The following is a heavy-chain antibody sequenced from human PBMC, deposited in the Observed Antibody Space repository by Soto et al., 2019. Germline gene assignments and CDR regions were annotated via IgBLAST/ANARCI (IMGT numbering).Heavy chain of an antibody. V-gene: IGHV3-30*18. D-gene: IGHD5-18*01. J-gene: IGHJ4*02. CDR1: GFTFSSYG. CDR3: AKDPDLDTAMVKGGYYFDY. CDR2: ISYEGSNK. Sequence: QVQLVESGGGVVQPGRSLRLSCAASGFTFSSYGMHWVRQAPGKGLERVAVISYEGSNKYYADSVKGRFTISRDNSKNTLYLQMNSLRAEDTAVYYCAKDPDLDTAMVKGGYYFDYWGQGTLVTVSS.